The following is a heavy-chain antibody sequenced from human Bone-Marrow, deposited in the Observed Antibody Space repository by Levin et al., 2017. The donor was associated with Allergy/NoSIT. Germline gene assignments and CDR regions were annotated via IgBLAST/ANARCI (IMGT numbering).Heavy chain of an antibody. Sequence: SETLSLTCTVSGGSISSGGYYWSWIRQHPGKGLEWIGYIYYSGSTYYNPSLKSRVTISVDTSKNQFSLKLSSVTAADTAVYYCARRCGNSYGYNARMCVGFDYWGQGTLVTVSS. V-gene: IGHV4-31*03. CDR2: IYYSGST. CDR1: GGSISSGGYY. D-gene: IGHD5-18*01. CDR3: ARRCGNSYGYNARMCVGFDY. J-gene: IGHJ4*02.